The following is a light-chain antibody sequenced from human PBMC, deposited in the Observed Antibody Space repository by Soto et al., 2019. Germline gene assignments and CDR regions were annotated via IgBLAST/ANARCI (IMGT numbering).Light chain of an antibody. CDR3: SSYTSSSTYV. CDR1: SSDVGYYNY. J-gene: IGLJ1*01. V-gene: IGLV2-14*03. Sequence: QSVLTQPASVSGSPGQSITISCTGTSSDVGYYNYVSWYQQHPGKAPKLMIYDVRNPPSGVSNRFSGSKSGNPASLTISGPQAEDEADYYCSSYTSSSTYVFGTGTQLTVL. CDR2: DVR.